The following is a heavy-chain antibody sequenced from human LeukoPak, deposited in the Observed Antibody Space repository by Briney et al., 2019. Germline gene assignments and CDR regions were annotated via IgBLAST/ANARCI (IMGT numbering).Heavy chain of an antibody. V-gene: IGHV1-2*02. J-gene: IGHJ4*02. Sequence: ASVKVSCKASGGTFSSYAISWVRQAPGQGLEWMGWINPTSGGTNYAQKFQGRVTMTRDTSTGTVYMEVNALRSDDTAVYYCARTLYIASAPGGFDYWGQGTLVTVSS. CDR1: GGTFSSYA. CDR2: INPTSGGT. CDR3: ARTLYIASAPGGFDY. D-gene: IGHD3-16*01.